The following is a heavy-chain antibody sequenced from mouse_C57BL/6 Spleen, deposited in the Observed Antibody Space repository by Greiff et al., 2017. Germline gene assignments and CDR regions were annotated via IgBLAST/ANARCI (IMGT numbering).Heavy chain of an antibody. V-gene: IGHV5-17*01. CDR3: AREFDYYGSRGFDY. J-gene: IGHJ2*01. CDR2: ISSGSSTI. CDR1: GFTFSDYG. D-gene: IGHD1-1*01. Sequence: EVQGVESGGGLVKPGGSLKLSCAASGFTFSDYGMHWVRQAPEKGLEWVAYISSGSSTIYYADTVKGRLTISRDNAKNTLFLQMTSLRSEDTAMYYCAREFDYYGSRGFDYWGQGTTLTVSS.